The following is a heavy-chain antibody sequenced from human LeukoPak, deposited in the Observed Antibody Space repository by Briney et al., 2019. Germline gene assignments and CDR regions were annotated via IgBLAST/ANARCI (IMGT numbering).Heavy chain of an antibody. CDR2: FDPEDGET. CDR3: ATGAGGYSHGVFDP. J-gene: IGHJ5*02. CDR1: GYTLTELS. V-gene: IGHV1-24*01. D-gene: IGHD5-18*01. Sequence: GASVKVSCKVSGYTLTELSMHWVRQAPGKGLEWMGGFDPEDGETIYAQKFQGRVTMTEDTSTDTAYMELSSLRSEDTAVYYCATGAGGYSHGVFDPWGQGTLVTVSS.